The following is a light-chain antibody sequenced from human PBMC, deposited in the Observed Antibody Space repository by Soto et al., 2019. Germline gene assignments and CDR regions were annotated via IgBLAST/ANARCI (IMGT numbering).Light chain of an antibody. CDR3: QQYNSYPLT. J-gene: IGKJ4*01. Sequence: DIQMTQPPSSLSASVGDRITITCRASQGINSWLVWDQQKPEKAPKSLIYAASSLQRWVPSRFSGSGSGTDFTLTISNLQPEDFGTYFCQQYNSYPLTFGGGTKVEIK. V-gene: IGKV1D-16*01. CDR1: QGINSW. CDR2: AAS.